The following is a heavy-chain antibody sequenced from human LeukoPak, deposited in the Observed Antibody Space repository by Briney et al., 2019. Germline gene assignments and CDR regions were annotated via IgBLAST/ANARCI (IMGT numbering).Heavy chain of an antibody. CDR3: ARQSYTASYYFLDY. CDR2: IYTTGAT. V-gene: IGHV4-4*07. J-gene: IGHJ4*02. CDR1: GGSIRSYF. D-gene: IGHD1-26*01. Sequence: PSETLSLTCTVSGGSIRSYFWGWVRQPTGKGPEWIGRIYTTGATFYNPSLKTRLTMSIDTSKNQFSLRLTSVVAADTAVYYCARQSYTASYYFLDYWSQGTLVTVSS.